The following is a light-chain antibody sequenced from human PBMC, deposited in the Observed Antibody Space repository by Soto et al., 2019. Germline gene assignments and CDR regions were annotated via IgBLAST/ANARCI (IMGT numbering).Light chain of an antibody. CDR3: QVWDLKTGPPGVV. CDR2: YDT. Sequence: SYELTQPPSVSVAPGETARITCGGSNTGSKSVNWYQQKPGQAPLLVIYYDTDRPSGIPERFSGSNSGNTATLTVSRVEAGDEADYSCQVWDLKTGPPGVVFGGGTKLTVL. CDR1: NTGSKS. J-gene: IGLJ2*01. V-gene: IGLV3-21*04.